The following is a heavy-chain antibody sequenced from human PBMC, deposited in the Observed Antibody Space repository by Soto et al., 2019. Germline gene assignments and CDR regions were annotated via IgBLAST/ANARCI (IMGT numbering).Heavy chain of an antibody. CDR2: IIHSGNT. D-gene: IGHD3-9*01. CDR3: ARGAHYDILTGSYSNPFEY. V-gene: IGHV4-34*01. CDR1: GGSFSGYY. J-gene: IGHJ4*02. Sequence: TSETLSLTCAVYGGSFSGYYWSWIRQPPGKGLEWIGEIIHSGNTNFNPSLKSRVTISVDTSKNQFSLKLSSVTAADTAVYYCARGAHYDILTGSYSNPFEYWGQGALVTVSS.